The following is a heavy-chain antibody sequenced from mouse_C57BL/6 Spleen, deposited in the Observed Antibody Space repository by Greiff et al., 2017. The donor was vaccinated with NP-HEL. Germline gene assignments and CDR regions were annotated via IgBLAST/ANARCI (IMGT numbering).Heavy chain of an antibody. Sequence: QVQLQQSGAELVRPGASVTLSCKASGYTFTDYEMHWVKQTPVHGLEWIGAIDPETGGTAYNQKFKGKAILTADKSSSTAYMELRSLTSEDSAVYYCTRKFDGHPDWYFDVWGTGTTVTVSS. D-gene: IGHD2-3*01. CDR3: TRKFDGHPDWYFDV. CDR2: IDPETGGT. CDR1: GYTFTDYE. J-gene: IGHJ1*03. V-gene: IGHV1-15*01.